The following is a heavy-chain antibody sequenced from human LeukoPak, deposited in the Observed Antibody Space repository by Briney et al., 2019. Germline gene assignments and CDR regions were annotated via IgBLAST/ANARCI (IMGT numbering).Heavy chain of an antibody. Sequence: PGGSLRLSCAASGFTFSSYAMSWVRQAPGKGLEWVAFIRYDGSNKYYADSVKGRFTISRDNSKNTLYLQMNSLRAEDTAVYYCANNHYGSGSYYTRAYYYYYGMDVWGQGTTVTVSS. CDR2: IRYDGSNK. V-gene: IGHV3-30*02. J-gene: IGHJ6*02. D-gene: IGHD3-10*01. CDR3: ANNHYGSGSYYTRAYYYYYGMDV. CDR1: GFTFSSYA.